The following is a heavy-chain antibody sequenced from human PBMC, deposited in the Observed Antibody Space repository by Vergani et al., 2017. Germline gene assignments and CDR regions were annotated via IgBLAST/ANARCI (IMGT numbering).Heavy chain of an antibody. CDR2: IYYSGST. Sequence: QVQLQESGPGLVKPSETLSLTCTVSGGSISSYYWSWIRQPPGKGLEWIGYIYYSGSTNYNPSLKSRVTISVDTSKNQFSLKLSSVTAADTAVYYCARAERVNWFDPWGQGTLVTVSS. CDR3: ARAERVNWFDP. D-gene: IGHD1-14*01. V-gene: IGHV4-59*01. CDR1: GGSISSYY. J-gene: IGHJ5*02.